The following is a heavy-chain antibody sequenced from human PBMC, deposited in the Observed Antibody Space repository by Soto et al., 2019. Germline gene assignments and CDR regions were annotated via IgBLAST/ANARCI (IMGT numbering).Heavy chain of an antibody. J-gene: IGHJ5*02. V-gene: IGHV3-21*01. CDR3: ARVVVVVPAAVSHFDP. D-gene: IGHD2-2*01. CDR1: GFTFSSYS. Sequence: GGSLRLSCAASGFTFSSYSMNWVRQAPGKGLEWVSSISSSSSYIYYADSVKGRFTISRDNAKNSLYLQMNSLRAEDTAVYYCARVVVVVPAAVSHFDPWGQGTLVTVSS. CDR2: ISSSSSYI.